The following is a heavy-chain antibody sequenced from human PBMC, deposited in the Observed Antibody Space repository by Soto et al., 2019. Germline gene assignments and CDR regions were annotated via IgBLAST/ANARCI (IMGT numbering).Heavy chain of an antibody. V-gene: IGHV2-5*02. CDR1: GFSLSTSGVG. Sequence: QITLKESGPTLVKPTQTLTLTCTFSGFSLSTSGVGVGWIRQPPGKALEWLALIYCDDDKRYSPSPKSRLTITKDSSKTQVVLTMTNMDPVDTVTYYCAHRRAYCSGGTCYSIWFDPWGQGTLVTVSS. CDR2: IYCDDDK. CDR3: AHRRAYCSGGTCYSIWFDP. D-gene: IGHD2-15*01. J-gene: IGHJ5*02.